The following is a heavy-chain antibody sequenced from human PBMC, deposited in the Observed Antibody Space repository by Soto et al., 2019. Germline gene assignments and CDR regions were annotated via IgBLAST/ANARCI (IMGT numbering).Heavy chain of an antibody. V-gene: IGHV4-59*08. CDR1: GGSISSYY. Sequence: QVQLQESGPGLVKPSETLSLTCTVSGGSISSYYWSWIRQPPGKGLEWIGYIYYSGSTNYNPSLKSLVTISLDTYKHQFSLKLSSVTAADTAVYYCARHCSGGSCYYAFDIWGQGTMVTVSS. CDR2: IYYSGST. CDR3: ARHCSGGSCYYAFDI. D-gene: IGHD2-15*01. J-gene: IGHJ3*02.